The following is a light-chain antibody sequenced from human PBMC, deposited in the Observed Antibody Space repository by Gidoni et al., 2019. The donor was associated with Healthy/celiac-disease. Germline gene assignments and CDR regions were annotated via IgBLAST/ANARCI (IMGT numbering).Light chain of an antibody. CDR2: WAS. Sequence: DIVMTKSPDSLAVSLGERATINCKSSQSVLYSSNNKNYLAWYQQKPGQPPKLLIYWASTLESGVPHRFSGSGSGSEFTLTISSLQAEDVAVYSCQQYYSTPYTFGHXTKLEIK. CDR3: QQYYSTPYT. CDR1: QSVLYSSNNKNY. J-gene: IGKJ2*01. V-gene: IGKV4-1*01.